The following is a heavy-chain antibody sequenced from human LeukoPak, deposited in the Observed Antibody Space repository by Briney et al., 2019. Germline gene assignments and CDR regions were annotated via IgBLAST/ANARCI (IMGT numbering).Heavy chain of an antibody. J-gene: IGHJ4*02. D-gene: IGHD1-14*01. V-gene: IGHV1-2*02. CDR2: INTNSGGT. Sequence: ASVNVSYTPSRYTFTRYYMHRVRQAPGHGREWMGWINTNSGGTNYAQKFQGRGTMTRDTSISTVYMELSRLRSDDTAVYYCAPTAEVYYFDYWGQGTLVTVSS. CDR3: APTAEVYYFDY. CDR1: RYTFTRYY.